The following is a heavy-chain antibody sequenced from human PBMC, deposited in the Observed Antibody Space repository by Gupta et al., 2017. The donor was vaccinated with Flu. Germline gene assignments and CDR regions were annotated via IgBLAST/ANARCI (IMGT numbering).Heavy chain of an antibody. J-gene: IGHJ3*02. CDR2: VYSGGNT. D-gene: IGHD6-6*01. V-gene: IGHV3-53*01. CDR1: RNY. Sequence: RNYMGWVRQAPGKGLEWVSLVYSGGNTYSADSVKGRFTISRDNSKNTLYLQMNSLRAEDTAVYYCARAQPGNTSSPGAIDIWGQGTMVTVSS. CDR3: ARAQPGNTSSPGAIDI.